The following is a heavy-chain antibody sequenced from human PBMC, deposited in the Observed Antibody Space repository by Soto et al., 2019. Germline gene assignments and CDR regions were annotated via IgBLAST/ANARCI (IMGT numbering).Heavy chain of an antibody. Sequence: QITLKESGPTLVSPAQTLTLTCDFSGFSLSSYHMGVAWIRPPPGKALEWLALIYWDDDKRYSPSLKDRLAISKDTSSNQVVLTITNIDPGDSATYFCAHAGDYDLLTFDHWGPGTLVTVSS. CDR2: IYWDDDK. CDR3: AHAGDYDLLTFDH. D-gene: IGHD4-17*01. V-gene: IGHV2-5*02. J-gene: IGHJ4*02. CDR1: GFSLSSYHMG.